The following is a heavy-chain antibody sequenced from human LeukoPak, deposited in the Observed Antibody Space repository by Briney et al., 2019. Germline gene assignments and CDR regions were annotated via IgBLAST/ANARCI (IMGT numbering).Heavy chain of an antibody. Sequence: SVKVSCKASGGTFISYGFSWVRQAPGQGLEWIGGIIPIFGTTNYAQNFQGRVTITADESTSTAYMELSSLRSEDTAVYYCASSYYYYYYMDVWGKGTTVTVSS. J-gene: IGHJ6*03. CDR2: IIPIFGTT. V-gene: IGHV1-69*13. CDR1: GGTFISYG. CDR3: ASSYYYYYYMDV.